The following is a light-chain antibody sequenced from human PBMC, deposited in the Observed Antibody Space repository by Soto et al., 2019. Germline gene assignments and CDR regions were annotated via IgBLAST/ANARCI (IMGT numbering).Light chain of an antibody. CDR3: QSYDRSLSGSV. V-gene: IGLV2-14*01. Sequence: QSALTQPASVSGSAGQSITISCSGTMRDVGAYNLVSWYQQHPGTAPKLIIYEVRNRPSGISSRFSGSRSGNTASLAITGLQAEDEADYYCQSYDRSLSGSVFGGGTKLTVL. J-gene: IGLJ3*02. CDR2: EVR. CDR1: MRDVGAYNL.